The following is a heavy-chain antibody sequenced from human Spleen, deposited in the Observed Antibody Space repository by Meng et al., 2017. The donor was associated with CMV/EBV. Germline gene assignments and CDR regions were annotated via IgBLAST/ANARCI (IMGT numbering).Heavy chain of an antibody. CDR2: IIPIFGTA. CDR3: ARLSIEMRTTTYYTGLDV. CDR1: GGTVSNFA. D-gene: IGHD1/OR15-1a*01. V-gene: IGHV1-69*05. Sequence: SVKVSCKASGGTVSNFAISWVRQAPGQGLEWMGGIIPIFGTAEYAQNFQGRVTITTDESTKTAYMELSSLRPDDTAVYYCARLSIEMRTTTYYTGLDVWGQGTTVTVSS. J-gene: IGHJ6*02.